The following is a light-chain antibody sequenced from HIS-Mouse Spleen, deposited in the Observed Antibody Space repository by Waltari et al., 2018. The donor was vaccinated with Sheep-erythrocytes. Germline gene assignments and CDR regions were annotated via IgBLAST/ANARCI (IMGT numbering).Light chain of an antibody. V-gene: IGLV3-1*01. J-gene: IGLJ1*01. CDR2: QDS. CDR1: NLGDKY. CDR3: CSYAGSYNHV. Sequence: SYELTQPPSVSVSPGQTASITSSGDNLGDKYACWYHQKPGQSPVLVIYQDSKRPSGIPERFSGSNSGNTATLTISGLQAEDEADYYCCSYAGSYNHVFATGTKVTVL.